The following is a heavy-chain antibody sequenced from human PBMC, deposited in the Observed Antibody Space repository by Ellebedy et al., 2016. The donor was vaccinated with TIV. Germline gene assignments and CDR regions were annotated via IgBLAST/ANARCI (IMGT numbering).Heavy chain of an antibody. V-gene: IGHV1-46*01. CDR1: GYTFTSYY. D-gene: IGHD6-19*01. J-gene: IGHJ6*02. CDR2: INPTAGST. Sequence: AASVKVSCKASGYTFTSYYMHWVRQAPGQGLEWMGIINPTAGSTSSAQKFQGRVTMNSDTSTRTVYMELSSLRSEDTAVYYCARAPSVDPHMDVWGQGTTVTVSS. CDR3: ARAPSVDPHMDV.